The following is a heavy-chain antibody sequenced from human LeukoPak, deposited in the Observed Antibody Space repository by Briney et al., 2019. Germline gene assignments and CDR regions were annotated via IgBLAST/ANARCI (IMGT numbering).Heavy chain of an antibody. Sequence: GGSLRLSCAASVFSFTNYMVHWVRAALGKGLGWVSVTSHDGSKKNYVDSVKGRFTIARDKSTNTLYLQVNSLRVEETPVYYFAKVFDINAYSITPGAVAFDITGQGRKLTV. V-gene: IGHV3-30*18. CDR1: VFSFTNYM. D-gene: IGHD3-16*01. CDR3: AKVFDINAYSITPGAVAFDI. J-gene: IGHJ3*02. CDR2: TSHDGSKK.